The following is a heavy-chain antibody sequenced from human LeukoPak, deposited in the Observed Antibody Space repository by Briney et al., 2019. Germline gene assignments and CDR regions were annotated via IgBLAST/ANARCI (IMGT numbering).Heavy chain of an antibody. CDR2: ISPSSSDI. CDR3: ARAAYSSSPDY. V-gene: IGHV3-48*02. D-gene: IGHD6-13*01. J-gene: IGHJ4*02. Sequence: GGSLRLSCAASGSTFSIYSMNWVRQAPGKGLEWVSYISPSSSDIFYADSVKGRFTISRDNAKNSLYLQMSSLRDEDTAVYYCARAAYSSSPDYWAREPWSPSPQ. CDR1: GSTFSIYS.